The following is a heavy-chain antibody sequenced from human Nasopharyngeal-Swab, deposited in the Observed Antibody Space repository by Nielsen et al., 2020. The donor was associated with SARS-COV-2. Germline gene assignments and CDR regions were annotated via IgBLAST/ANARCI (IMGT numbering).Heavy chain of an antibody. J-gene: IGHJ3*02. V-gene: IGHV3-21*01. D-gene: IGHD1-26*01. CDR3: ARDRDGWERRDAFDI. CDR2: IRSSSSYI. CDR1: GFTFSSYS. Sequence: GGSLRLSCAASGFTFSSYSMNWVRQAPGKGLEWVSSIRSSSSYIYYADSVKGRFTISRDNAKNSLYLQMNSLRAEDTAVYYCARDRDGWERRDAFDIWGQGTMVTVSS.